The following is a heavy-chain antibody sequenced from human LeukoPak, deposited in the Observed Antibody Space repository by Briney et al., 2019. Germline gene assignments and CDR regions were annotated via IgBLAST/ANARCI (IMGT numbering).Heavy chain of an antibody. J-gene: IGHJ4*02. Sequence: ASVKVSCKASGYTFTSYDINWVRQATGQGLEWMGWMNPNSGNTGYAQKFQGRVTMTRNTSISTAYMELNSLRSEDTAVYYCARPDRYSTTSCYFHYWGQGTLVTVSS. V-gene: IGHV1-8*01. CDR3: ARPDRYSTTSCYFHY. CDR1: GYTFTSYD. CDR2: MNPNSGNT. D-gene: IGHD2-2*01.